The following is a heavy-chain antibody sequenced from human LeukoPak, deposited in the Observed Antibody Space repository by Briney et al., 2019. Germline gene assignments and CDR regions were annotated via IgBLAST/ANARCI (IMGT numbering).Heavy chain of an antibody. V-gene: IGHV3-23*01. CDR1: GFTFSSYA. D-gene: IGHD2-15*01. Sequence: PGGSLRLSCAASGFTFSSYAMSWVRQAPGKGLEWVSAISDSGGSTYYADSVKGRFTISRDNSKNTLYLQMNSLRAEDTAVYYCAKDRNVVVVAATFLDYWGQGTLVTVSS. J-gene: IGHJ4*02. CDR3: AKDRNVVVVAATFLDY. CDR2: ISDSGGST.